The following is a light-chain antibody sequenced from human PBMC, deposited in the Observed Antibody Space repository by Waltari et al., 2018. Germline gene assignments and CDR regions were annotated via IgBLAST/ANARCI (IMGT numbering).Light chain of an antibody. Sequence: IVLTQSPATLSLSPGERATLSCRASQSVSNSLVWYQQKPGQSPRLLIYDASNRATGIPARFSGSGSGTDFTLTISSLEPEDFAVYYCQQCSSWPTFGGGTKVEIK. CDR1: QSVSNS. CDR3: QQCSSWPT. CDR2: DAS. V-gene: IGKV3-11*01. J-gene: IGKJ4*01.